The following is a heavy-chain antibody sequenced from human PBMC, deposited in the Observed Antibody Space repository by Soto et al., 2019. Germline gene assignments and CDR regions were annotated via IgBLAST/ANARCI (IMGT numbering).Heavy chain of an antibody. Sequence: SETLSLTCTVSGGSISSSSYYWGWIRQPPGKGLEWIGSIFYSGSTYYNPSLKSRVTISIDRSKNQFFLKLSSVTAADTAVYYCARVRASCSTTSCYLDPWGQGTLVTV. D-gene: IGHD2-2*01. V-gene: IGHV4-39*07. J-gene: IGHJ5*02. CDR1: GGSISSSSYY. CDR3: ARVRASCSTTSCYLDP. CDR2: IFYSGST.